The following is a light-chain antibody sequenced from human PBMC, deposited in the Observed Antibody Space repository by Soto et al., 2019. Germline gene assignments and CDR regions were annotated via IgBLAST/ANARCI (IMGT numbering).Light chain of an antibody. CDR1: QRMTNNF. J-gene: IGKJ2*01. CDR3: QQYGRAPFT. V-gene: IGKV3-20*01. CDR2: GAS. Sequence: EIVLTQSPDTLSLSPGAIVTISCRASQRMTNNFLAWFQQKPGLAPRLLIHGASTRASGVPDRFTGGGCGTDFVLTISRVEPEDFAVYYCQQYGRAPFTFGQGTKLQI.